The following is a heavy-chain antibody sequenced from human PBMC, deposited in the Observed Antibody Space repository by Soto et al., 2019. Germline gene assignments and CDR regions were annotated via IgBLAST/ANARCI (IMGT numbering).Heavy chain of an antibody. V-gene: IGHV3-33*01. CDR2: IWYDGSNK. D-gene: IGHD3-3*01. Sequence: QVQLVESGGGVVQPGRSLRLSCAASGFTFSSYGMHWVRQAPGKGLEWVAVIWYDGSNKYYADSVKGRFTISRDKSKNTLYLQMNSLSAEDTAVYYCARGSGGGDRIFDYWGQGTLVTLSS. CDR1: GFTFSSYG. CDR3: ARGSGGGDRIFDY. J-gene: IGHJ4*02.